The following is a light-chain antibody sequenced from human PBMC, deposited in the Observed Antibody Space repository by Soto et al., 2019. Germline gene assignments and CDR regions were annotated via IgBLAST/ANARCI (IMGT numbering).Light chain of an antibody. CDR2: GAS. J-gene: IGKJ1*01. V-gene: IGKV3-20*01. CDR1: QSVSSSH. Sequence: EIVLAQSPGTLSLSPGERATLSCRASQSVSSSHLAWYQQKPGQAPRLLIYGASSRATAIPDRFSGSGSGTDFTLTIYRLEPEDFAVYYCQLYGSSPPGAFGQGTKVEIK. CDR3: QLYGSSPPGA.